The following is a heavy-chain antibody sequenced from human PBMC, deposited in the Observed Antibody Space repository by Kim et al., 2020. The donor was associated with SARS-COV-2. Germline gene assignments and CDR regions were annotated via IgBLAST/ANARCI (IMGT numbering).Heavy chain of an antibody. J-gene: IGHJ4*02. D-gene: IGHD3-10*01. Sequence: ASVKVSCKASGYTFTSYDINWVRQATGQGLEWMGWMNPNSGNTGYAQKFQGRVTMTRNTSISTAYMELSSLRSEDTAVYYFWFYGSGSYYTPFDYWGQGTLVTVSS. CDR3: WFYGSGSYYTPFDY. V-gene: IGHV1-8*01. CDR2: MNPNSGNT. CDR1: GYTFTSYD.